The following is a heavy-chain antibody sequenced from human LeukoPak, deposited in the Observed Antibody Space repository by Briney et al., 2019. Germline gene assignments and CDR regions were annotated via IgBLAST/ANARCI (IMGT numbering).Heavy chain of an antibody. D-gene: IGHD2-2*02. CDR2: ISAYNGDT. V-gene: IGHV1-18*01. J-gene: IGHJ4*02. CDR3: ARAGCSSTSCYTGDFDY. CDR1: GYTFTSYG. Sequence: ASVKVSCKASGYTFTSYGISWVRQAPGQGLEWMGWISAYNGDTNYAQKFQGRVTMTTDTSTSTAYMELRSLRSDDTAVYYCARAGCSSTSCYTGDFDYWGQGTLVTVSS.